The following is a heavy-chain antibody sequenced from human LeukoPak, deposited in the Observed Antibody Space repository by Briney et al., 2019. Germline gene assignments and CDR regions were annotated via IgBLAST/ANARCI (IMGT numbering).Heavy chain of an antibody. CDR3: ARVGSHNDYYYYYMDV. J-gene: IGHJ6*03. Sequence: VASVKVSCKASGYTFTSYDINWVRQATGQGLEWMGWMNPNSGNTGYAQKFQGRVTMTRNTSISTAYMELSSLRSEDTAVYYCARVGSHNDYYYYYMDVWGKGTTVTVSS. CDR2: MNPNSGNT. V-gene: IGHV1-8*01. D-gene: IGHD5-24*01. CDR1: GYTFTSYD.